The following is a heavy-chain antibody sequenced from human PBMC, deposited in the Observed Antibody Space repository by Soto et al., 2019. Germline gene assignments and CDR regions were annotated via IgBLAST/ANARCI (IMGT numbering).Heavy chain of an antibody. CDR3: ASEKDSSGYESSDWFDP. D-gene: IGHD3-22*01. Sequence: PSETLSLTCTVSGGSVSSGDYYWSWIRQPPGKGLEWIGNIYYSGSTYYNPSLKSRVTISVDTSKNQFSLKLSSVTAADTAVYYCASEKDSSGYESSDWFDPWGQGTLVTVS. CDR2: IYYSGST. V-gene: IGHV4-61*08. CDR1: GGSVSSGDYY. J-gene: IGHJ5*02.